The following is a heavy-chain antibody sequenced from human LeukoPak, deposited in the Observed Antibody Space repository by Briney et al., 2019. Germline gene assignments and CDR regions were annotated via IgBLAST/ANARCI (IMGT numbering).Heavy chain of an antibody. Sequence: ASVTVSCKASGYTFTSNGVSWVRQAPGQGLEWKGWISAYNGNANYVQRLQGRVTLTTDTSTTTAYMELRSLTSDDTAVYYCAREAYTTGADYWGQGTLVTVSS. J-gene: IGHJ4*02. CDR3: AREAYTTGADY. D-gene: IGHD3-16*01. V-gene: IGHV1-18*01. CDR1: GYTFTSNG. CDR2: ISAYNGNA.